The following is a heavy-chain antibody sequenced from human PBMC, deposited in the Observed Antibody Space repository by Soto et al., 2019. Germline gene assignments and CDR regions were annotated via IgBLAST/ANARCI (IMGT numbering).Heavy chain of an antibody. CDR1: GFTFGDYA. CDR3: TMSDILTGYYKGAFDI. J-gene: IGHJ3*02. CDR2: IRSKAYGGTT. V-gene: IGHV3-49*03. Sequence: GGSLRLSCTASGFTFGDYAMSWFRQAPGKGLEWVGFIRSKAYGGTTEYAASVKGRFTISRDDSKSIAYLQMNSLKTEDTAVYYCTMSDILTGYYKGAFDIRGQGTMVTVSS. D-gene: IGHD3-9*01.